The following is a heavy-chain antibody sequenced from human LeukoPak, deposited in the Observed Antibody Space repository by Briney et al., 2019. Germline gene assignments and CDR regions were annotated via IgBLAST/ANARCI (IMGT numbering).Heavy chain of an antibody. J-gene: IGHJ4*02. V-gene: IGHV3-21*01. CDR2: ISSSSSYI. CDR1: GFTFSSYS. Sequence: GGSLRLSCAASGFTFSSYSMNWVRQAPGKGLEWVSSISSSSSYIYYADSVKGRFTNSRDNAKNSLYLQMNSLRAEDTAVYYCARDHSSGWYGYWGQGTLVTVSS. CDR3: ARDHSSGWYGY. D-gene: IGHD6-19*01.